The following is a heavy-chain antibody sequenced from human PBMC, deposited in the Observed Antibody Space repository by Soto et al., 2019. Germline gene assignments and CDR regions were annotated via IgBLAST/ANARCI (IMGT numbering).Heavy chain of an antibody. CDR3: AKALNYVDYYSRPYYYYGMDV. D-gene: IGHD4-17*01. Sequence: GGSLRLSCAASGFTFSSYAMSWVRQAPGKGLEWVSAISGSGGSTYYADSVKGRFTISRDNSKNTLYLQMNSLRAEDTAVYYCAKALNYVDYYSRPYYYYGMDVWSQGTTVTVSS. CDR2: ISGSGGST. J-gene: IGHJ6*02. V-gene: IGHV3-23*01. CDR1: GFTFSSYA.